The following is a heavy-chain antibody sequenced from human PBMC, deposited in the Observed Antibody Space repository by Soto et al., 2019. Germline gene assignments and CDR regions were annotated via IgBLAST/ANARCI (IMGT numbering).Heavy chain of an antibody. V-gene: IGHV3-30*18. CDR1: GFTFSSYG. Sequence: QVQLVESGGGVVQPGRSLRLSYAASGFTFSSYGMHWVRQAPGKGLEWVAVISYDGSNKYYADSVKGRFTISRDNSKNTLYLQMNSLRAEDTAVYYCAKEAAVGEYYFDYWGQGTLVTVSS. D-gene: IGHD3-16*01. CDR3: AKEAAVGEYYFDY. J-gene: IGHJ4*02. CDR2: ISYDGSNK.